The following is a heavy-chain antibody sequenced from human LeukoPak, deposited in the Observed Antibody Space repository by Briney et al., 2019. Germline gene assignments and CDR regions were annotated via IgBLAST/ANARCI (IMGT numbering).Heavy chain of an antibody. CDR3: ARVKVHDYVWGSYALFDY. CDR2: INPNSGGT. V-gene: IGHV1-2*02. CDR1: GYTFTGYY. J-gene: IGHJ4*02. Sequence: GASVKVSCKASGYTFTGYYMHWVRQAPGQGLEWMGWINPNSGGTNYAQKFQGRVTMTRDTSISTAYMELSRLRSDDTAVYYCARVKVHDYVWGSYALFDYWGQGTLVTVSS. D-gene: IGHD3-16*01.